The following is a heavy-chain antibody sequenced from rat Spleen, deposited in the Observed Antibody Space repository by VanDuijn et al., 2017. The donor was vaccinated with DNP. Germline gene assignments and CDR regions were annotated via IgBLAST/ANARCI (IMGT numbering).Heavy chain of an antibody. Sequence: EVQLVESGGGLVQPGRSLKLSCAASGFTFSNYGMAWVRQTPTKGLEWVSSISTGGDDTYYRDSVKGLITISRDNAKNTQNLQMDSLRSEDTATYYCATALGDYWGQGVMVTVSS. CDR1: GFTFSNYG. J-gene: IGHJ2*01. V-gene: IGHV5S14*01. CDR3: ATALGDY. CDR2: ISTGGDDT. D-gene: IGHD5-1*01.